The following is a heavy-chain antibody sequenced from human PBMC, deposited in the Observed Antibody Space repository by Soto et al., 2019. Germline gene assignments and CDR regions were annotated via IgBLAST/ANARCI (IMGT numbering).Heavy chain of an antibody. Sequence: SVKVSCKAPGGTFIRYAISWVRQDPGQGLEWLGGIIRIIGTANYAQKFQGIVTITADESTSTAYIELRSLRSEDTAVYYCARERHVLRFLEWLFGYRMDVWGQGTTVTVSS. CDR3: ARERHVLRFLEWLFGYRMDV. V-gene: IGHV1-69*13. CDR1: GGTFIRYA. D-gene: IGHD3-3*01. J-gene: IGHJ6*02. CDR2: IIRIIGTA.